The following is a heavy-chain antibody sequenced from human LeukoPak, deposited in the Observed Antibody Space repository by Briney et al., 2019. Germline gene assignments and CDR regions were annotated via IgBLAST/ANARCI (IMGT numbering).Heavy chain of an antibody. CDR1: GFTFSSYG. CDR2: IRYDGSNK. CDR3: AKDRTPSQGSGGSRPTDY. J-gene: IGHJ4*02. V-gene: IGHV3-30*02. Sequence: GGSLRLSCAASGFTFSSYGMHWVRQAPGKGLEWVAFIRYDGSNKYYADAVKGRFNISGNNSNNTLYLQMNNLRAEDTAVYYCAKDRTPSQGSGGSRPTDYWGQGTLVTVSS. D-gene: IGHD2-15*01.